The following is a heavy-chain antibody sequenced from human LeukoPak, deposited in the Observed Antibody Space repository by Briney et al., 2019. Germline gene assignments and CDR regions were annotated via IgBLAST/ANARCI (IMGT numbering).Heavy chain of an antibody. CDR1: GFTFSHYG. D-gene: IGHD5-18*01. J-gene: IGHJ6*04. CDR3: VKESAPYSLGDA. V-gene: IGHV3-33*06. Sequence: GGSLRLSCGASGFTFSHYGMHWVRQAPGKGLEWVAVVWDDGINKFYADSVKGRFTISRDNSKHTVSLHMNSLRAEDTAVYYCVKESAPYSLGDAWGKGTTVTASS. CDR2: VWDDGINK.